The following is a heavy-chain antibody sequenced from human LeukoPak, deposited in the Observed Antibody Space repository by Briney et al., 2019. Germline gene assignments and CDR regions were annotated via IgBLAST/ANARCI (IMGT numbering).Heavy chain of an antibody. D-gene: IGHD6-13*01. Sequence: GGSLRLSCAASGFTFSSYGMHWVRQAPGKGLEWVAVISYDGSNKYYADSVKGRFTISRDNSKNALYLQMNSLRAEDTAVYYCAKDLGQQLREVFFDYWGQGTLVTVSS. V-gene: IGHV3-30*18. CDR3: AKDLGQQLREVFFDY. J-gene: IGHJ4*02. CDR1: GFTFSSYG. CDR2: ISYDGSNK.